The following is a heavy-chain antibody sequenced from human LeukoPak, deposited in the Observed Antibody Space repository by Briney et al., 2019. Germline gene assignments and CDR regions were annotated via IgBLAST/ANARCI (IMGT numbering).Heavy chain of an antibody. Sequence: GGSLRLSCAASGFSFSTYEMNWVRQAPGKGLEWISHISSIGNNINYADSVKGRFTISRDNAKNSLYLQMNSLRAEDTAVYYCARADYSGYSFEYWSQGTLVTVSS. V-gene: IGHV3-48*03. CDR3: ARADYSGYSFEY. CDR1: GFSFSTYE. J-gene: IGHJ4*02. D-gene: IGHD5-12*01. CDR2: ISSIGNNI.